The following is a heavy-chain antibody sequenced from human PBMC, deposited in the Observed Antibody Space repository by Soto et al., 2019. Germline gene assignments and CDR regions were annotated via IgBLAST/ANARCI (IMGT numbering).Heavy chain of an antibody. CDR2: IRDKANSYAT. CDR3: TRLYCGGDCDFDS. Sequence: SGGSLRLSCAAPGFTFSGSAMHWVRQASGKGLEWVGRIRDKANSYATAYTASVKGRFTISRDDSKNTAYLQMNSLKTEDTAVYYCTRLYCGGDCDFDSWGQGTLVTVSS. J-gene: IGHJ4*02. D-gene: IGHD2-21*02. V-gene: IGHV3-73*01. CDR1: GFTFSGSA.